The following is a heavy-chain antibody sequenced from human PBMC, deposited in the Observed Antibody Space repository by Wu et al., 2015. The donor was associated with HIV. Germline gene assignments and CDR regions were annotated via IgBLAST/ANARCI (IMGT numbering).Heavy chain of an antibody. CDR1: GGTVSTYA. CDR2: VIPVMGIS. J-gene: IGHJ3*02. D-gene: IGHD4-23*01. CDR3: VTVVSHFDAFDI. Sequence: QVQLVQSGAEVKKPGSSVKVSCKASGGTVSTYAISWVRQDPGQGLEWMGGVIPVMGISSYAQKFQGRLTIITNESTGTVYMELSSLRSEDTAVYYCVTVVSHFDAFDIWGQGTMVTVSS. V-gene: IGHV1-69*05.